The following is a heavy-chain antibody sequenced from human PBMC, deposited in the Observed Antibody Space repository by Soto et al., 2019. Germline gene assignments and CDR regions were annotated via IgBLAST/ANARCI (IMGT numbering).Heavy chain of an antibody. CDR2: IIPIFGTA. D-gene: IGHD2-15*01. Sequence: SVKVSCKASGGTFSSYAISWVRQAPGQGLEWMGGIIPIFGTANYAQKFQDRVTITADKSTGTAYMELSSLRSDDTAVYFCAIVFHDNVVVIPPTRPYSDLWGRGTRVTVSS. V-gene: IGHV1-69*06. CDR3: AIVFHDNVVVIPPTRPYSDL. CDR1: GGTFSSYA. J-gene: IGHJ2*01.